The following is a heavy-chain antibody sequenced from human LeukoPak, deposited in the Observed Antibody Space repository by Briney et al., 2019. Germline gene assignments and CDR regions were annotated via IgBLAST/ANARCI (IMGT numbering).Heavy chain of an antibody. D-gene: IGHD3-10*01. CDR2: IYYSGST. Sequence: SETLSLTCTVSGDSSSNSLYYWGWIRQPPGKGLEWIGSIYYSGSTYYNPSLKSRVTISVDTSKNQFSLKLSSVTAADTAVYYCAREGITMVRGVIPQGVDYWGQGTLVTVSS. CDR1: GDSSSNSLYY. J-gene: IGHJ4*02. V-gene: IGHV4-39*07. CDR3: AREGITMVRGVIPQGVDY.